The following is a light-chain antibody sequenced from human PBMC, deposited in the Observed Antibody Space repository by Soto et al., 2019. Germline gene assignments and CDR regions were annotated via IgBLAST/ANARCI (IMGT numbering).Light chain of an antibody. Sequence: DIVMTQSPAILSVSLGERATLSCLASQSISDNLAWYQQRSGQAPRLLIYGASTRATGVPARFSGSGSGTEFTLTISILQSDDFAIYYCQQYKSWPPLTFGGGTKVE. CDR1: QSISDN. CDR2: GAS. CDR3: QQYKSWPPLT. J-gene: IGKJ4*01. V-gene: IGKV3-15*01.